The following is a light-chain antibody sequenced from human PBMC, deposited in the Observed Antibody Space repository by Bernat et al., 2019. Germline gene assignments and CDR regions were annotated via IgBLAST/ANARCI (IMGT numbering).Light chain of an antibody. CDR3: QQGHTIPFS. CDR2: RTS. CDR1: SSLSTSY. Sequence: EVVLTQSPTSMAVSQGERVTISCTASSSLSTSYLHWYQQKPGFPPRLLVYRTSSLASGVPARFSGSGSGTSYTLTITSMEAEDVANYYCQQGHTIPFSFGQGTKVEIK. J-gene: IGKJ2*03. V-gene: IGKV3-7*02.